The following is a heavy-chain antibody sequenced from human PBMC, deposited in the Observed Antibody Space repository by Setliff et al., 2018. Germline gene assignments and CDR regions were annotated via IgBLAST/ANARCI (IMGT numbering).Heavy chain of an antibody. V-gene: IGHV1-2*04. D-gene: IGHD6-6*01. CDR2: INPNSGGT. J-gene: IGHJ6*03. Sequence: GASVKVSCKASGYTFTGYYMHWVRQAPGQGLEWMGWINPNSGGTNYAQKVQGWVTMTRDTSISTAYMELSRLRSDDTAVYYCARAEYTSSSLYYYMDVWGKGTTVTVSS. CDR1: GYTFTGYY. CDR3: ARAEYTSSSLYYYMDV.